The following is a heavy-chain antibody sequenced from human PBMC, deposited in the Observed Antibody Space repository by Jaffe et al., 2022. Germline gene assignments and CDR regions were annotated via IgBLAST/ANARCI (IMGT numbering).Heavy chain of an antibody. Sequence: EVQLLESGGGLVQPGGSLRLSCAASGFTFSSYAMSWVRQAPGKGLEWVSAISGSGGSTYYADSVKGRFTISRDNSKNTLYLQMNSLRAEDTAVYYCANPGNSNYRPQTNWFDPWGQGTLVTVSS. D-gene: IGHD4-4*01. V-gene: IGHV3-23*01. J-gene: IGHJ5*02. CDR3: ANPGNSNYRPQTNWFDP. CDR1: GFTFSSYA. CDR2: ISGSGGST.